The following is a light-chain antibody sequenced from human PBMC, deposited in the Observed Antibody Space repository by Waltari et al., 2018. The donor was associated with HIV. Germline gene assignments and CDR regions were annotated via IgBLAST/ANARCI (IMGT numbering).Light chain of an antibody. Sequence: QSALTQPASVSGSPGQSITISSTGPSSDFGGYNYVSWYQQHPGKAPKLMIYEVSNRPSGVSNRFSGSKSGNTASLTISGLQAEDEADYYCSSYTSSSTLVVFGGGTKLTVL. J-gene: IGLJ2*01. CDR1: SSDFGGYNY. V-gene: IGLV2-14*01. CDR2: EVS. CDR3: SSYTSSSTLVV.